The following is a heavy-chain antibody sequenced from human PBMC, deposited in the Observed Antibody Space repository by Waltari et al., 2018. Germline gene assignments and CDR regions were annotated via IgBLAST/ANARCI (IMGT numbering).Heavy chain of an antibody. CDR1: GGSFSGYY. V-gene: IGHV4-34*01. D-gene: IGHD5-12*01. CDR2: INHSGST. Sequence: QGGGAGLLKPSETLSLTCAVYGGSFSGYYWSWIRQPPGKGLEWIGEINHSGSTNYNPSLKSRVTISVDTSKNQFSLKLSSVTAADTAVYYCARGGMWLRLRFDYWGQGTLVTVSS. J-gene: IGHJ4*02. CDR3: ARGGMWLRLRFDY.